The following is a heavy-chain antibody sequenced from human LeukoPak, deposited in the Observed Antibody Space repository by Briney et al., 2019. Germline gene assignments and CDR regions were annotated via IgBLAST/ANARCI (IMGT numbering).Heavy chain of an antibody. Sequence: HTGGSLRLSCAASGFTFSSYDMTWVRQAPGKGLEWVSYFSSSGTAICYADSVKGRFTMSRDSAKNSLYLQMNSLRDEDTAVYYCARSVVRGVIALDYWGQGTLVTVSS. D-gene: IGHD3-10*01. J-gene: IGHJ4*02. CDR2: FSSSGTAI. CDR3: ARSVVRGVIALDY. V-gene: IGHV3-48*03. CDR1: GFTFSSYD.